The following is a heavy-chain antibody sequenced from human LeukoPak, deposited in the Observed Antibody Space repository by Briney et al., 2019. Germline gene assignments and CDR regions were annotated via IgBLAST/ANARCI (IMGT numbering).Heavy chain of an antibody. CDR3: ARHDYYFDSTGSRYYFDC. J-gene: IGHJ4*02. CDR2: MHYSGGT. D-gene: IGHD3-22*01. CDR1: GDSISTNKYY. Sequence: SETLSLTCTVSGDSISTNKYYWGWIRQPPGKGLEWIGSMHYSGGTHYNPSLKSRITISVDTSTNQFSLKLSSVTAADTAFYYCARHDYYFDSTGSRYYFDCWGQGTLLTVSS. V-gene: IGHV4-39*07.